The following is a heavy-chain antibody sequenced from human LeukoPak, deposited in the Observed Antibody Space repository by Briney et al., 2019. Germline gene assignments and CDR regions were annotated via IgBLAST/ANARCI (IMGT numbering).Heavy chain of an antibody. V-gene: IGHV1-69*04. J-gene: IGHJ4*02. CDR1: GGTFSSYT. CDR3: AREGWLRLPDY. D-gene: IGHD5-12*01. Sequence: SVKVSCKASGGTFSSYTISWVRQAPGQGLEWMGRIIPILGIANYAQKFQGRVTITADKSTSTAYMELSSLGSEDTAVYYCAREGWLRLPDYWGQGTLVTVSS. CDR2: IIPILGIA.